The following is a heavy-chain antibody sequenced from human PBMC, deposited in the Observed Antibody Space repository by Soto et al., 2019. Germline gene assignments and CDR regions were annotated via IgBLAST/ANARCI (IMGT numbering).Heavy chain of an antibody. J-gene: IGHJ3*02. Sequence: TLSLTCSVSGGSISSGAYYWNWIRQHPRKGLEWIGYIYYSGTTYYNPSLGSRVSISADTSKNQFSLKLNSVTVADTAVYYCARNPSHLCASTSYHAFDIWGQGTMVTVSS. CDR3: ARNPSHLCASTSYHAFDI. CDR2: IYYSGTT. CDR1: GGSISSGAYY. V-gene: IGHV4-31*03. D-gene: IGHD2-2*01.